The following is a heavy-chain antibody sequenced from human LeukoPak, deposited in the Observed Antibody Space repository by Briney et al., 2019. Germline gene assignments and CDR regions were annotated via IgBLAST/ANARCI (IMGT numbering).Heavy chain of an antibody. CDR2: INHSGST. CDR3: ARLTPGVATIGDSTLGWFDP. D-gene: IGHD5-12*01. CDR1: GGSFSGYY. V-gene: IGHV4-34*01. Sequence: SETLSLTCAVYGGSFSGYYWSWIRQPPGKGLEWIGEINHSGSTNYNPSLKSRVTISVDTSKNQFSLKLSSVTAADTAVYYCARLTPGVATIGDSTLGWFDPWGQGTLVTVSS. J-gene: IGHJ5*02.